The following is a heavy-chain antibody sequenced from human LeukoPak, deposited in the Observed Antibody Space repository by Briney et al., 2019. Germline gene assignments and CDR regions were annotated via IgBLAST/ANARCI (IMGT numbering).Heavy chain of an antibody. D-gene: IGHD3-10*01. J-gene: IGHJ4*02. CDR1: GYTFTGYH. Sequence: ASVKVSGKASGYTFTGYHMHWVRQAPGQGLEWMGWINPNSGGTNYAQKFQGRVTMTRDTSISTAYMELSRLRSDDTAVYYCARDRHYYGSGSPDYWGQGTLVTVSS. V-gene: IGHV1-2*02. CDR3: ARDRHYYGSGSPDY. CDR2: INPNSGGT.